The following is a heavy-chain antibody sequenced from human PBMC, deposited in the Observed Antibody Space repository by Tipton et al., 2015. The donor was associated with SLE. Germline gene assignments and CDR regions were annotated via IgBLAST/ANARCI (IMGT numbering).Heavy chain of an antibody. Sequence: TLSLTCTVSGGSIFSSYWSWIRQPAGKGLEWIGRIYVSGNTNYNPSLKSRVTMSVDVSKNQFSLKLSSVTAADTAVYYCARDLRAIGDRFDPWGQGALVTVSS. V-gene: IGHV4-4*07. CDR3: ARDLRAIGDRFDP. J-gene: IGHJ5*02. CDR2: IYVSGNT. D-gene: IGHD3-16*01. CDR1: GGSIFSSY.